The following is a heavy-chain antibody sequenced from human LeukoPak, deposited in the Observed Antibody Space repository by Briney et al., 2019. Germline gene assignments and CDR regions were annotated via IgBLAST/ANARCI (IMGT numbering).Heavy chain of an antibody. Sequence: SQTLSLTCAISGDSVSSNSAAWNWIRQSPSRGLEWLGRTYYRSKWYNDYAVSVKSRITINPDTSKNQFSLQLNSVTPEDTAVYYCARGPSSYNSGYDSHTFDYWGQGTLVTVSS. V-gene: IGHV6-1*01. J-gene: IGHJ4*02. CDR2: TYYRSKWYN. CDR1: GDSVSSNSAA. D-gene: IGHD5-12*01. CDR3: ARGPSSYNSGYDSHTFDY.